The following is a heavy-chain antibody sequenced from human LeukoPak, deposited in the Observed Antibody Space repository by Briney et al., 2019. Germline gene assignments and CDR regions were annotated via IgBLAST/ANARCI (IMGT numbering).Heavy chain of an antibody. CDR1: GYTFATYW. D-gene: IGHD6-19*01. V-gene: IGHV5-51*01. J-gene: IGHJ4*02. CDR2: IYPGDSDT. Sequence: GESLKISCKCSGYTFATYWIGGVRPMPGKGLEWVGIIYPGDSDTSYSPSFQGQVTISADKSITTAYLQWSSLNASDTAMYYCARHVVPYSSGLTGFDYWGQGTLVTVSS. CDR3: ARHVVPYSSGLTGFDY.